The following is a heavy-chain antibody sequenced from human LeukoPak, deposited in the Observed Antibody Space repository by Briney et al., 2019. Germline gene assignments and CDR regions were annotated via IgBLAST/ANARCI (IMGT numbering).Heavy chain of an antibody. Sequence: GGSLRLSCAASGVTFSDYAMHWVRQAPGKGLEYVSVISSNGGSTYYADSVKGRFTTSRDNSKNTLYLQMGSLRDEDTAVYYCARVLLRGVPGLDYWGQGTLVTVSS. V-gene: IGHV3-64*02. CDR3: ARVLLRGVPGLDY. CDR1: GVTFSDYA. J-gene: IGHJ4*02. D-gene: IGHD3-10*01. CDR2: ISSNGGST.